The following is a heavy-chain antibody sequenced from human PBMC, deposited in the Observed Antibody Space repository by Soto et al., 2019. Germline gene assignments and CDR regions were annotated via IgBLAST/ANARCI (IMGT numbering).Heavy chain of an antibody. Sequence: QVQLQESGPGLVKPSETLSLTCTVSGGSISSYYWSWIRQPPGKGLEWIGYIYYSGSTNYNPSLRSRVTISVDTSKNQFSLKLSSVTAADTAVYYCARRGSSSWYESWFDPWGQGTLVTVSS. D-gene: IGHD6-13*01. CDR3: ARRGSSSWYESWFDP. CDR2: IYYSGST. CDR1: GGSISSYY. V-gene: IGHV4-59*08. J-gene: IGHJ5*02.